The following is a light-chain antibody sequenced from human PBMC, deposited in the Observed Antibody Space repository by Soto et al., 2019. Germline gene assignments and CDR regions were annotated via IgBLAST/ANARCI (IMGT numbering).Light chain of an antibody. Sequence: DIQMTQPPSTLSASVGDRVTITCRASQSISSWLAWYQQKPGKAPKLLIYKASSLESGVPSRFSGSGSGTDFTLTISSLQPEDFATYYCQQSYSTPPGTFGQGTKVDIK. CDR3: QQSYSTPPGT. CDR2: KAS. V-gene: IGKV1-5*03. CDR1: QSISSW. J-gene: IGKJ1*01.